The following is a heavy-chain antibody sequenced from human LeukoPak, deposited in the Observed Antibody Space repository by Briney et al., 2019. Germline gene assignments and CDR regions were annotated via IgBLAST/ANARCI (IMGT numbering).Heavy chain of an antibody. V-gene: IGHV3-15*01. J-gene: IGHJ4*02. CDR3: AKGPKEPSGGGLWAAVGPKAGYFDY. Sequence: GGSLRLSCAASGFTFSNAWMSWVRQAPGKGLEWVGRIKSKTDGGTTDYAAPVKGRFTISRDDSKNTLYLQMNSLRAEDTAVYYCAKGPKEPSGGGLWAAVGPKAGYFDYWGQGTLVTVSS. D-gene: IGHD6-13*01. CDR1: GFTFSNAW. CDR2: IKSKTDGGTT.